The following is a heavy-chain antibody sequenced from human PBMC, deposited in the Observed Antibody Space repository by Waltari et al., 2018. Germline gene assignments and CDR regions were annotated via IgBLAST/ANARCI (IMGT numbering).Heavy chain of an antibody. J-gene: IGHJ6*02. V-gene: IGHV1-8*01. D-gene: IGHD3-10*01. CDR1: GYILTTYD. Sequence: QVQLVQSGAEVKIPGASVKVSCKASGYILTTYDITCVPQATGQGLPGMGWMNPNSGSAGQAETFYGRVTFTRSTSINTAYMELTGLTSEDTAIYYCARGYWGGNPYHYDMDVWGQGTTVTVSS. CDR2: MNPNSGSA. CDR3: ARGYWGGNPYHYDMDV.